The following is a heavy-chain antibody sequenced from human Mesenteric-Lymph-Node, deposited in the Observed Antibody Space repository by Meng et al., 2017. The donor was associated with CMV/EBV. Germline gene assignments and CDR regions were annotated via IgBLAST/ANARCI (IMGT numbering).Heavy chain of an antibody. J-gene: IGHJ4*01. Sequence: GGSLRLSCAASGFTFSSYAMHWVRQAPGKGLEWVAVISYDGSSKYYADSVKGRVTISRDNSTNTLYLQMSSLRPEDTAVYYCARIGYGDYVVGALDYWGQGTLVTVSS. CDR1: GFTFSSYA. CDR2: ISYDGSSK. CDR3: ARIGYGDYVVGALDY. V-gene: IGHV3-30-3*01. D-gene: IGHD4-17*01.